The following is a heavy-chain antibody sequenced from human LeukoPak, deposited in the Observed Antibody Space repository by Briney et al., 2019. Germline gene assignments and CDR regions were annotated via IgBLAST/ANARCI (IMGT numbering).Heavy chain of an antibody. V-gene: IGHV3-74*01. Sequence: RPGGSLRLSCAASGFTFSSYWMHWVRQAPGKGLVWVSRNGTTTNYADSVKGRFTISRDNAKNTLYLQMNSLRAEDTAVYYCGRDLMSGYWGQGTLVTVSS. D-gene: IGHD3-3*01. J-gene: IGHJ4*02. CDR2: NGTTT. CDR1: GFTFSSYW. CDR3: GRDLMSGY.